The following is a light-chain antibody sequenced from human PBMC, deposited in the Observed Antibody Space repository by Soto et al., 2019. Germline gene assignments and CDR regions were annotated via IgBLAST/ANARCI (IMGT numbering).Light chain of an antibody. V-gene: IGLV1-40*01. CDR1: SSDLGAPYD. Sequence: QSVLTTPRSVSGAPGHTVIIPFSGSSSDLGAPYDVNWFRQLSCTFPRLLIYGNNNRPSGVPDRFSGSKSGTSASLAITGLQAEDEADYYCQSYDSSLSGYVFGTGTKVTV. CDR2: GNN. CDR3: QSYDSSLSGYV. J-gene: IGLJ1*01.